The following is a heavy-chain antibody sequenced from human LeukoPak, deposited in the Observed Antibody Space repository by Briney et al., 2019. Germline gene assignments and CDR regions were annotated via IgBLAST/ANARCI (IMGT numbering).Heavy chain of an antibody. CDR3: AKDPNFYYCMDV. V-gene: IGHV3-23*01. CDR2: ISGSGGST. J-gene: IGHJ6*03. CDR1: GFTFSSYG. Sequence: PGGSLRLSCAASGFTFSSYGMSWVRQAPGKGLEWVSAISGSGGSTYYADSVKGRFTISRDNSKNTLYLQMNSPRAEDTAVYYCAKDPNFYYCMDVWGKGTTVTISS.